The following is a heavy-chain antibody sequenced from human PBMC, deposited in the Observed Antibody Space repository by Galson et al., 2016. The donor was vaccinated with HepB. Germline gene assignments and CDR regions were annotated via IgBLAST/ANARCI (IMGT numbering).Heavy chain of an antibody. CDR2: VYHSGNT. V-gene: IGHV4-4*02. CDR3: TRGARRGGTAIGARIHYFGMDV. J-gene: IGHJ6*02. CDR1: GGSISSSNW. D-gene: IGHD3-10*01. Sequence: SETLSLTCGVSGGSISSSNWWTWVRQTPGKGLEWIGEVYHSGNTNYNPSLKSRVTVAVDKSKNQFSLRLTSVTAADTAVYYCTRGARRGGTAIGARIHYFGMDVWGQGTTIIVSS.